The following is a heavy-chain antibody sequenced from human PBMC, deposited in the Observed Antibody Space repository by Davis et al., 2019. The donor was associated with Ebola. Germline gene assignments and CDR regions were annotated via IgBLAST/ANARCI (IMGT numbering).Heavy chain of an antibody. CDR3: ARLNSKDINSDY. D-gene: IGHD4-11*01. CDR2: ISSSGSTI. Sequence: GESLKISCAASGFTFSDYYMSWIRQAPGKGLEWVSYISSSGSTIYYADSVKGRFTISRDNAKNSLYLQMNSLRAEDTAVYYCARLNSKDINSDYWGQGTLVTVSS. J-gene: IGHJ4*02. V-gene: IGHV3-11*01. CDR1: GFTFSDYY.